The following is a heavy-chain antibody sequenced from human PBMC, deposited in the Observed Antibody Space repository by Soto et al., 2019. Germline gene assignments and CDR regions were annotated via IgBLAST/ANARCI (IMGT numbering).Heavy chain of an antibody. D-gene: IGHD3-22*01. CDR2: IWYDGRDK. J-gene: IGHJ4*02. CDR3: VSGYGYFHN. Sequence: QVQLVESGGGVVQPGRSLRLSCAASGITFSNYGTHWVRQAPGKGLEWVAVIWYDGRDKYYADSVKGRFTISRDNSKNTLYLQMNSLTADDTAVYYCVSGYGYFHNRGQGTLVTVSS. CDR1: GITFSNYG. V-gene: IGHV3-33*01.